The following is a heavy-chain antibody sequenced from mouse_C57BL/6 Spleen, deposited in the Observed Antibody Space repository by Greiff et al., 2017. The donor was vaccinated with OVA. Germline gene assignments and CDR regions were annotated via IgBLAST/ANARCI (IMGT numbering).Heavy chain of an antibody. V-gene: IGHV5-4*03. J-gene: IGHJ4*01. Sequence: EVMLVESGGGLVKPGGSLKLSCAASGFTFSSYAMSWVRQTPEKRLEWVATISDGGSYTYYPDNVKGRFTISRDNAKNNLYLQMSHLKSEDTAMYYCARDREVLRGGAMDYWGQGTSVTVSS. CDR2: ISDGGSYT. D-gene: IGHD1-1*01. CDR3: ARDREVLRGGAMDY. CDR1: GFTFSSYA.